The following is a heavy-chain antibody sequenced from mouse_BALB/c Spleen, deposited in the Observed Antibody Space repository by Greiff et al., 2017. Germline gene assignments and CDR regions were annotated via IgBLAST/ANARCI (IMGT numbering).Heavy chain of an antibody. Sequence: EVKVVESGGGLVKPGGSLKLSCAASGFAFSSYDMSWVRQTPEKRLEWVAYISSGGGSTYYPDTVKGRFTISRDNAKNTLYLQMSSLKSEDTAMYYCARPLLGYDPFAYWGQGTLVTVSA. V-gene: IGHV5-12-1*01. D-gene: IGHD2-2*01. J-gene: IGHJ3*01. CDR2: ISSGGGST. CDR1: GFAFSSYD. CDR3: ARPLLGYDPFAY.